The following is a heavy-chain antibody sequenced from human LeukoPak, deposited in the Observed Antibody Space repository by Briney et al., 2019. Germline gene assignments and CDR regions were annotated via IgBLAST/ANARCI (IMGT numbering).Heavy chain of an antibody. D-gene: IGHD1-1*01. Sequence: AGGSLRLSCTASGFIFSDFSMTWVRQAPGKGLEWVANIKHDASEKYYAESMRGRVTISRDNAKNSLYLQIDGLTTEDTAIYFCARHNYYQFDYWGQGTLVTASS. J-gene: IGHJ4*02. CDR2: IKHDASEK. CDR3: ARHNYYQFDY. CDR1: GFIFSDFS. V-gene: IGHV3-7*01.